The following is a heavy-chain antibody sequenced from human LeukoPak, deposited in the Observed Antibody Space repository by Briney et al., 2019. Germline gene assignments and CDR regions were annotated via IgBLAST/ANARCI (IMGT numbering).Heavy chain of an antibody. CDR2: ISYDGSNK. CDR3: AKSSCGSGYCCFDY. Sequence: GGSLRLSCGASGFTFSNYAMHWVRQAPGKGLEWVAVISYDGSNKYYADSVKGRFTISRDNSKNTLYLQMNSLRAEDTAVYYCAKSSCGSGYCCFDYWGQGTLVTVSS. D-gene: IGHD6-19*01. CDR1: GFTFSNYA. J-gene: IGHJ4*02. V-gene: IGHV3-30*18.